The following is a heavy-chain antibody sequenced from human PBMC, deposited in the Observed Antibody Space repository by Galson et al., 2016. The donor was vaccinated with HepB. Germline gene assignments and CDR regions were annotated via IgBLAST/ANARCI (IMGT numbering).Heavy chain of an antibody. V-gene: IGHV3-23*01. CDR2: ISGSGYNT. CDR3: ASEAPILAPTLDY. D-gene: IGHD2/OR15-2a*01. CDR1: GFTFSSYA. Sequence: FLRLSCAASGFTFSSYAMSWVRQAPGKGLERVSTISGSGYNTYYADSVKGRFTISRDNSKHTLYLQMNSLRAEDTAVYYCASEAPILAPTLDYWGQGTLVTVSS. J-gene: IGHJ4*02.